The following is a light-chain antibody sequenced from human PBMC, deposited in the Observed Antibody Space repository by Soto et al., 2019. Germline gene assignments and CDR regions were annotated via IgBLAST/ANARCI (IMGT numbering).Light chain of an antibody. CDR1: SSDVGAYNY. CDR3: IAFATSRAYV. J-gene: IGLJ1*01. Sequence: QSALTQPASVSGSPGQSITISCTGTSSDVGAYNYVSWYQQQSGKAPKLLIHEVSSRPAGVSDRFSGSKSGNTASLTISGLQAEDEADYYCIAFATSRAYVFGIGTKVTVL. V-gene: IGLV2-14*01. CDR2: EVS.